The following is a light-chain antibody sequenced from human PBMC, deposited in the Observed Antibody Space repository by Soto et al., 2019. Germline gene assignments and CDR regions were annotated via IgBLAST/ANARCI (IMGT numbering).Light chain of an antibody. CDR1: QTVTSSY. J-gene: IGKJ5*01. V-gene: IGKV3-20*01. CDR3: QQYGSSPIT. Sequence: EIVLTQSPGTLSLFPGERATLSCRASQTVTSSYLAWYQQKPGQAPRVLIYGASSRATGIPDRFSGSGSGTDFTLTISRLEPGDFAVYYCQQYGSSPITFGQGTRLEIK. CDR2: GAS.